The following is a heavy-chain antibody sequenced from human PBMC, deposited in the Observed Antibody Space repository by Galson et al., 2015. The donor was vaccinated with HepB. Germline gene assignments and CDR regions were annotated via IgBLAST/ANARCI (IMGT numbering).Heavy chain of an antibody. CDR2: ISYDGSNK. CDR1: GFTFSSYG. V-gene: IGHV3-30*18. D-gene: IGHD3-16*02. J-gene: IGHJ4*02. CDR3: AKDLGVWGTYRPTDY. Sequence: SLRLSCAASGFTFSSYGMHWVRQAPGKGLEWVALISYDGSNKYYADSVKGRFTISRDNSKNTLYLQMDSLKAEDTAVYSCAKDLGVWGTYRPTDYWGQGTLVTVSS.